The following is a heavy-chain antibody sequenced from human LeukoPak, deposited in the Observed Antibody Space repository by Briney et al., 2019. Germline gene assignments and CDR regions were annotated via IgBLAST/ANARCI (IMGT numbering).Heavy chain of an antibody. CDR2: IIPIFGTA. Sequence: ASVKVSCKASGGTFSSYAISWVRQAPGQGLEWMGGIIPIFGTANYAQKFQGRVTITADKSTSTAYMELSSLRSEDTAVYYFARVPIAAAGMLTGRDYYYYYMDVWGKGTTVTVSS. D-gene: IGHD6-13*01. V-gene: IGHV1-69*06. J-gene: IGHJ6*03. CDR3: ARVPIAAAGMLTGRDYYYYYMDV. CDR1: GGTFSSYA.